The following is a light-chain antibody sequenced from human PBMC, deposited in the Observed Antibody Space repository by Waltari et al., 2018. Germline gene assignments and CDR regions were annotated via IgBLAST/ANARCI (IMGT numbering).Light chain of an antibody. Sequence: DIQMTQSPSSLSASVGDTVTITCRASQGIGTRLAWYQQQSEKVPKSLIYGASSLQSGVPSRFSGSGSGTDFTLTISSLQPEDFATYYCRQYYSYPLTFGGGTKVEIK. V-gene: IGKV1D-16*01. CDR2: GAS. J-gene: IGKJ4*01. CDR3: RQYYSYPLT. CDR1: QGIGTR.